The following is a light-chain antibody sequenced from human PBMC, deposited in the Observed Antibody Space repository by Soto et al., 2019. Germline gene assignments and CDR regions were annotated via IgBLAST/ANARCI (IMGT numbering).Light chain of an antibody. V-gene: IGLV2-14*01. J-gene: IGLJ3*02. CDR2: EVS. CDR1: SSDVGGYNY. CDR3: SSYTSSSTRV. Sequence: QSALTQPASVSGSPGQSITISCTGTSSDVGGYNYVSWYQQHPGKAPKLMISEVSNRPSRVSNRFSGSKSGNTASLTISGLQAEDEADYYCSSYTSSSTRVFGGGTKLTVL.